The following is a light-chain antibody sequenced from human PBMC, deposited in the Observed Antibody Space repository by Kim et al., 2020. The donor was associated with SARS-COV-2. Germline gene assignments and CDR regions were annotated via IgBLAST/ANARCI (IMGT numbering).Light chain of an antibody. V-gene: IGKV1-39*01. Sequence: SAFIGDRVTITCRASQTISNYLNWYQLKPGKAPKLLIYAASGLQSGVPSRFTGSGSGTEFTLTISSLQREDFATYYCQQSYRTPYTSGQGTKLEI. CDR3: QQSYRTPYT. CDR1: QTISNY. CDR2: AAS. J-gene: IGKJ2*01.